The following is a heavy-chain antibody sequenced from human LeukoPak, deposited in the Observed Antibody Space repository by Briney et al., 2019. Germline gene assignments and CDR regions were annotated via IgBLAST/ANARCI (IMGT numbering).Heavy chain of an antibody. CDR3: ARRTSDPVGAIDY. Sequence: SETLSLTCTVSGGSISIRNYYWGWIRQPPGRGLEWIGSISYSGTYYNPSLKSRLTISVDTSKNHFSLNLRSVTAADTAVYYCARRTSDPVGAIDYWGQGTLVTVSS. V-gene: IGHV4-39*01. J-gene: IGHJ4*02. D-gene: IGHD1-26*01. CDR2: ISYSGT. CDR1: GGSISIRNYY.